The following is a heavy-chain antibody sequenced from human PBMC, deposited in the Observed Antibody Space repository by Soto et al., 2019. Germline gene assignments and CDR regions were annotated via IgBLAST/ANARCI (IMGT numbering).Heavy chain of an antibody. CDR2: FISISSYI. CDR3: ARVSGYCTNGVCYTYYYYGMDV. D-gene: IGHD2-8*01. J-gene: IGHJ6*02. Sequence: EVQLVESGGGLVKPGGSLRLSCAASGFTFSSYSMNWVRQAPGKGLEWVPSFISISSYIYYADSVKGRFTISRDNAKNSLYLQMNSLRAEDTAVYYCARVSGYCTNGVCYTYYYYGMDVWGQGTTVTVSS. V-gene: IGHV3-21*01. CDR1: GFTFSSYS.